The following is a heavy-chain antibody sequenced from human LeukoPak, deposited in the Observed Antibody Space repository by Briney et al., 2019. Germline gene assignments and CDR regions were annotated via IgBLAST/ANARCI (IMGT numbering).Heavy chain of an antibody. D-gene: IGHD3-16*01. CDR2: IWHDGSHD. Sequence: GGSLRLSCAASGFTFSGYGIHWVRQAPGKGLEWVAMIWHDGSHDYYADSVRGRLTISRDTSKNTIVLQINSLRVDDTAVYYCARGDYVSGTYMDVWGNGTTVTVSS. J-gene: IGHJ6*04. V-gene: IGHV3-33*01. CDR1: GFTFSGYG. CDR3: ARGDYVSGTYMDV.